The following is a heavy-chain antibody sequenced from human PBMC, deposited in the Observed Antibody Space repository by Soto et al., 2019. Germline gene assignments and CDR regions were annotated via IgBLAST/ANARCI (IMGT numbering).Heavy chain of an antibody. Sequence: SLRVCCGAAGVTFGRYGVHWVPQAPGKGLEWVAVISYDGSNKYYADSVKGRFTISRDNSKNTLYLQMNSMRAEDTAVYYCARLGAFYQSLDPWGPGTLVTVSS. V-gene: IGHV3-30*03. CDR3: ARLGAFYQSLDP. CDR1: GVTFGRYG. J-gene: IGHJ5*02. D-gene: IGHD2-2*01. CDR2: ISYDGSNK.